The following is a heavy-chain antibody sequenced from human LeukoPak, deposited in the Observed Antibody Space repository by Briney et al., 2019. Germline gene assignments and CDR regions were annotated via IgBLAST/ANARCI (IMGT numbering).Heavy chain of an antibody. CDR2: IIPIFGTA. D-gene: IGHD2-15*01. Sequence: SVTVSCKASGGTFSSYAISWVRQAPGQGLEWMGGIIPIFGTANYAQKFQGRVTITADGSTSTAYMELSSLRSEDTAVYYCARERIIPQEYYYYGMDVWGQGTTVTVSS. CDR1: GGTFSSYA. CDR3: ARERIIPQEYYYYGMDV. V-gene: IGHV1-69*13. J-gene: IGHJ6*02.